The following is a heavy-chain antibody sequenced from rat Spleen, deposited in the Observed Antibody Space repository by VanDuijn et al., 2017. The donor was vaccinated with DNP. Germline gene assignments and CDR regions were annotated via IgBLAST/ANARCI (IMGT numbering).Heavy chain of an antibody. CDR2: ISPGGDYT. CDR1: GFTFSDYF. V-gene: IGHV5S11*01. CDR3: ARALPGYNYFDY. D-gene: IGHD1-4*01. Sequence: EVQLVESGGGLVQPGGSMRLSCVASGFTFSDYFMTWVRQAPAKGLEWVASISPGGDYTYYGDSVKGRFTISRDDAKRTLDLQMDSLRSDETATYYCARALPGYNYFDYWGQGVMVTVSS. J-gene: IGHJ2*01.